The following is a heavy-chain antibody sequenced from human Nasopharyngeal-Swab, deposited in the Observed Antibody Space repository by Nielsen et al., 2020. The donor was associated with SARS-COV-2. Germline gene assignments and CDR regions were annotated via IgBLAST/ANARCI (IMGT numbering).Heavy chain of an antibody. V-gene: IGHV2-70*11. CDR1: GFSLSTSGMY. CDR2: IDWDDDK. CDR3: ARAIAASGPFDY. Sequence: SGPTLVTPTQTLTLTCTLSGFSLSTSGMYVGWIRQPPGKALEWLARIDWDDDKYYSTSLKSRLSISKDTSKNQVVLTVTNMDPLDTGTYYCARAIAASGPFDYWGQGTLVTVSS. J-gene: IGHJ4*02. D-gene: IGHD6-13*01.